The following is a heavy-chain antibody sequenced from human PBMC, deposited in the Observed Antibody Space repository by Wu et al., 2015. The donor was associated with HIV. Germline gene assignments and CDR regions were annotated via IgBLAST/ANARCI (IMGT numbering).Heavy chain of an antibody. J-gene: IGHJ5*02. Sequence: QVQMAQSGTQVKKTGASVTISCKTSGYIFTENFINWVRQAPGQGLEWMGWISAYNGNTNYAQKLQGRVTMTTDTSTSTAYMELRSLRSDDTAVYYCARVYYDSSGAFFGWFDPWGQGTLVTVSS. CDR3: ARVYYDSSGAFFGWFDP. D-gene: IGHD3-22*01. CDR2: ISAYNGNT. V-gene: IGHV1-18*04. CDR1: GYIFTENF.